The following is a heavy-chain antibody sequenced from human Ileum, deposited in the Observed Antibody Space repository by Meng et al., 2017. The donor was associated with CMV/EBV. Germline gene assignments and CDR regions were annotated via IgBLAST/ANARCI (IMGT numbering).Heavy chain of an antibody. CDR3: GSGAGYSASS. J-gene: IGHJ5*02. Sequence: GGSLRLSCVASEFTFSNYWMSWVRQAPGKGLEWVANIKRDGTEQLYVDSVKGRFTISRDNSKNTLYLQMNSLRAEDTALYYCGSGAGYSASSWGQGTRVTVSS. V-gene: IGHV3-7*01. CDR2: IKRDGTEQ. D-gene: IGHD6-13*01. CDR1: EFTFSNYW.